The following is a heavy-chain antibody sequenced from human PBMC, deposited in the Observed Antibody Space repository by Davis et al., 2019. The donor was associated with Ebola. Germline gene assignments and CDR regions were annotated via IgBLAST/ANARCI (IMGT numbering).Heavy chain of an antibody. J-gene: IGHJ4*02. D-gene: IGHD3-10*01. V-gene: IGHV3-48*02. CDR1: GFTFSSYS. Sequence: PGGSLRLSCAASGFTFSSYSMNWVRQAPGKGLEWVSYISSSSSTIYYADSVKGRFTISRDNAKNSLYLQMNSLRDEDTAVYYCARGYYGSGSYYNRFDYWGQGTLVTVSS. CDR2: ISSSSSTI. CDR3: ARGYYGSGSYYNRFDY.